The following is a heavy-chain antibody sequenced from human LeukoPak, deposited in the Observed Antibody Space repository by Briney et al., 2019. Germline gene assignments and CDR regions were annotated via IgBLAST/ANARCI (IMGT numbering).Heavy chain of an antibody. CDR3: ARGLSSSWRFDY. D-gene: IGHD6-13*01. CDR2: INPNSGVT. Sequence: ASVKVSCKASGGTFSSYAISWVRQAPGQGLEWMGRINPNSGVTNYAQKFQGRVTMTRDTSISTAYMELSRLISDDTAIYHCARGLSSSWRFDYWGQGTLVTVSS. J-gene: IGHJ4*02. CDR1: GGTFSSYA. V-gene: IGHV1-2*06.